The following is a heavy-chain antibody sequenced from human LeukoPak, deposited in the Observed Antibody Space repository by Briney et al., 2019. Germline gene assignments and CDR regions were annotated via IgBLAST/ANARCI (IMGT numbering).Heavy chain of an antibody. D-gene: IGHD3-3*01. J-gene: IGHJ4*02. CDR1: GGSISSGDYY. V-gene: IGHV4-30-4*08. CDR2: IYYSGGT. Sequence: SQTLSLTCTVSGGSISSGDYYWSWIRQPPGKGLEWIGYIYYSGGTYYNPSLKSRVTISVDTSKNQFSLKLSSVTAADTAVYYCARGRRGSRLYYDFWSGYPHDYWGQGTLVTVSS. CDR3: ARGRRGSRLYYDFWSGYPHDY.